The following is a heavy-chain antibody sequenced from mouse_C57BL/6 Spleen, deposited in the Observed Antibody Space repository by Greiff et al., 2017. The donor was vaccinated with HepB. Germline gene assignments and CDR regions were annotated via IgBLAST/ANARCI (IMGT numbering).Heavy chain of an antibody. V-gene: IGHV1-59*01. CDR2: IDPSDSYT. D-gene: IGHD6-1*01. CDR1: GYTFTSYW. J-gene: IGHJ2*01. CDR3: ARREAASFDY. Sequence: QVQLQQPGAELVRPGTSVKLSCKASGYTFTSYWMHWVKQRPGQGLEWIGVIDPSDSYTNYNQKFKGKATLTVDTSSSTAYMQLRSLTSEDSAVYYCARREAASFDYWGQGTTLTVAS.